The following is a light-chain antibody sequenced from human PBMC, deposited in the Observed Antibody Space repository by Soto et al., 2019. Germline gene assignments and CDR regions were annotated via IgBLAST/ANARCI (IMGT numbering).Light chain of an antibody. J-gene: IGKJ1*01. CDR1: QTISSW. V-gene: IGKV1-5*03. CDR2: KAS. Sequence: DIQMPQSPSTLSGSVGDRVTITCRASQTISSWLAWYQQKPGKAPKLLIYKASTLKSGVPSRFSGSGSGTEFTLTISSLQPDDFATYCCQHYNSYSEAFGQGTKVELK. CDR3: QHYNSYSEA.